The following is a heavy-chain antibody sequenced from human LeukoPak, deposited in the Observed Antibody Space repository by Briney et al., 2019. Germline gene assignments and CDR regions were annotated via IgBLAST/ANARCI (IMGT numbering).Heavy chain of an antibody. CDR3: AKAWSSVPAADYYYYMDV. CDR1: GFTFSSYG. CDR2: IRYDGSNK. Sequence: GGSLRLSCAASGFTFSSYGMHWVRQAPGKGLEWVAFIRYDGSNKYYADSVKGRFTISRDNSKNTLYLQMNSLRAEDTAVYYCAKAWSSVPAADYYYYMDVWGKGTTVTVSS. V-gene: IGHV3-30*02. J-gene: IGHJ6*03. D-gene: IGHD2-2*01.